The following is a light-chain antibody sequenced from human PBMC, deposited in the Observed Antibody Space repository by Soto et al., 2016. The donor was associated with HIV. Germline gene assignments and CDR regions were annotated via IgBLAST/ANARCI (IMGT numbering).Light chain of an antibody. CDR2: KAS. CDR1: QSINSW. Sequence: DIQMTQSPSTLSASVGDRVTITCRASQSINSWLAWYQQKAGKAPKLLIYKASSLESGVPSRFSGSGSGTEFTLTISSLQPDDFATYYCQQYDNLPMYTFGQGTKLEIK. V-gene: IGKV1-5*03. CDR3: QQYDNLPMYT. J-gene: IGKJ2*01.